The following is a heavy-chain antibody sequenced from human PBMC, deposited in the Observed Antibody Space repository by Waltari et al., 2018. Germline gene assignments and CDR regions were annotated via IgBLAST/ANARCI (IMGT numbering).Heavy chain of an antibody. CDR2: VSSNGAYI. Sequence: EVQLMESGGGLVKPGGSLRLSCAATGFTFRPYNMTWVRQAPGKGLEWVSSVSSNGAYIHYGDSVKGRFTISRDNAKTSLYLQMNGLRDEDTAVYYCARGGWGFYLDLWGQGALVTVSS. V-gene: IGHV3-21*01. D-gene: IGHD7-27*01. CDR3: ARGGWGFYLDL. J-gene: IGHJ5*02. CDR1: GFTFRPYN.